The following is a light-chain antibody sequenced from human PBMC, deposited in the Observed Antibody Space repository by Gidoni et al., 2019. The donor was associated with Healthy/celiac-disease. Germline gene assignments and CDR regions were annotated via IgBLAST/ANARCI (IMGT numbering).Light chain of an antibody. CDR1: QSISSY. CDR2: AAS. Sequence: EIKLTKSQSSLSASVGDRVTITCRASQSISSYLNWYQQKPGKAPKLLIYAASSLQSGVPSRFSGSGSGTDFTLTISSLQPEDFATYYCQQSYSTPMYTFGQGTKLEIK. V-gene: IGKV1-39*01. CDR3: QQSYSTPMYT. J-gene: IGKJ2*01.